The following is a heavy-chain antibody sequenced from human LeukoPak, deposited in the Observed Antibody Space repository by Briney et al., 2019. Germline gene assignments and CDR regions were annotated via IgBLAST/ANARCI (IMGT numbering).Heavy chain of an antibody. V-gene: IGHV4-59*08. D-gene: IGHD6-13*01. CDR1: GGSISSYY. J-gene: IGHJ3*02. CDR2: IYYSGST. Sequence: SETLSLTCTVSGGSISSYYWSWIRQPAGKGLEWIGYIYYSGSTNYNPSLKSRVTISVDTSKNQFSLKLSSVTAADTAVYYCARHGRYSSSWYGAFDIWGQGTMVTVSS. CDR3: ARHGRYSSSWYGAFDI.